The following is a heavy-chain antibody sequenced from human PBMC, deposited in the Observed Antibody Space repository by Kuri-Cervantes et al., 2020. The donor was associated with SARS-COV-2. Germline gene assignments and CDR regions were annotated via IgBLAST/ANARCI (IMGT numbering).Heavy chain of an antibody. J-gene: IGHJ4*02. D-gene: IGHD1-7*01. CDR3: AREGGRYNWNFRVFG. CDR2: IIGMTGTV. Sequence: SVKVSCKASGVTLSIFDMSWVRLAPGQGPEWMGRIIGMTGTVHYAQNFKDRVTITADASTSTAYMELSSLRSEDTAVYYCAREGGRYNWNFRVFGWGQGTVVTVSS. V-gene: IGHV1-69*11. CDR1: GVTLSIFD.